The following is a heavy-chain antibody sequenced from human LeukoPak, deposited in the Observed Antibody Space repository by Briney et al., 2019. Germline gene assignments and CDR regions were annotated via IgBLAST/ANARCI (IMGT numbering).Heavy chain of an antibody. CDR2: IYSGGGT. V-gene: IGHV3-66*01. CDR1: GFTVNSHY. CDR3: ARERDSRGY. J-gene: IGHJ4*02. D-gene: IGHD3-22*01. Sequence: GGSLTLSCAASGFTVNSHYMTWVRQAPGKGLEWVSVIYSGGGTYYADSVKGRFTISRDNSKNTLYLQMNSLRAEDTAVYYCARERDSRGYWGQGTLVTVSS.